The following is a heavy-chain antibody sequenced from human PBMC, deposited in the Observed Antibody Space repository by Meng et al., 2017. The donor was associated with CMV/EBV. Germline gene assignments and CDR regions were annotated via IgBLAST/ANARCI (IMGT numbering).Heavy chain of an antibody. V-gene: IGHV1-69*05. CDR2: IIPIFGTA. D-gene: IGHD1-26*01. Sequence: SVKVSCKASGYTFTSYGISWVRQAPGQGLEWMGGIIPIFGTANYAQKFQGRVTITTDESTSTAYMELSSLRSEDTAVYYCARDDLKYSGSYSTDYWGQGTLVTVSS. CDR3: ARDDLKYSGSYSTDY. CDR1: GYTFTSYG. J-gene: IGHJ4*02.